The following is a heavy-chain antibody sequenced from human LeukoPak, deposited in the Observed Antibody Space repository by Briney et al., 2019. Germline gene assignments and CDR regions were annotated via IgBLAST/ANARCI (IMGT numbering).Heavy chain of an antibody. CDR3: ARWSGSVTARNYYYMDV. CDR1: GDSINSYY. D-gene: IGHD6-6*01. CDR2: IYYSGST. J-gene: IGHJ6*03. Sequence: PETLSLTCTVSGDSINSYYWSWIRQPPGKGLEWIGYIYYSGSTNYNPSLKSRVTISVDTSKNQFSLNLSSVTAADTAVYYCARWSGSVTARNYYYMDVWGEGTTVTVSS. V-gene: IGHV4-59*08.